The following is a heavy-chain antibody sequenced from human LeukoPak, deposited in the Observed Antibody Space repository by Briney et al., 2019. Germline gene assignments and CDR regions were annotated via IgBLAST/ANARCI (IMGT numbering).Heavy chain of an antibody. Sequence: PSQTLCLTCAASGGSISTGGYSWSCIRQPPGKGLEWLVYIYHSGTTYYNPSLKSRVTISVDRSKNQFSLKLSSVTAADTAVYYCASSSYSSSWYSTGWFDPWGQGTLVTVSS. D-gene: IGHD6-13*01. CDR3: ASSSYSSSWYSTGWFDP. CDR2: IYHSGTT. CDR1: GGSISTGGYS. V-gene: IGHV4-30-2*01. J-gene: IGHJ5*02.